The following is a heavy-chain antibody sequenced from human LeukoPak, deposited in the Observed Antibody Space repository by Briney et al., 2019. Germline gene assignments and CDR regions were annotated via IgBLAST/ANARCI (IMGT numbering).Heavy chain of an antibody. CDR2: IYHSGST. V-gene: IGHV4-30-2*01. D-gene: IGHD1-26*01. CDR3: ARGSGGSYSTHAFDI. J-gene: IGHJ3*02. CDR1: GGSISSGGYY. Sequence: PSETLSLTCTVSGGSISSGGYYWSWIRQPPGKGLEWIGYIYHSGSTYYNPSLKSRVTISVDRSKNQFSLKLSSVTAADTAVYYCARGSGGSYSTHAFDIWGQGTMVTVPS.